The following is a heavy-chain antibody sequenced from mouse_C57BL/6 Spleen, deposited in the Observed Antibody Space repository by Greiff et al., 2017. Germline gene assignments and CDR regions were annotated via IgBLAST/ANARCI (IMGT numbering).Heavy chain of an antibody. Sequence: EVQLLQSGPELVKPGASVKISCKASGYTFTDYYMTWVKQSPGKSLEWIGDINPNSGGTSYNQKFKGKATLTVDTSSSTAYMELRSLTSEDSAVYYCVRGFAYWGQGTLVTVSA. V-gene: IGHV1-26*01. CDR2: INPNSGGT. CDR1: GYTFTDYY. CDR3: VRGFAY. J-gene: IGHJ3*01.